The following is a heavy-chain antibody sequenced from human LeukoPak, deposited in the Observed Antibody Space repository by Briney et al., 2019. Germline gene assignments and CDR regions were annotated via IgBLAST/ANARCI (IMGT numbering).Heavy chain of an antibody. D-gene: IGHD2-2*01. CDR2: TNPNSGNT. CDR1: GYTFTSYD. Sequence: ASVKVSCKASGYTFTSYDINWVRQATGQGLEWMGWTNPNSGNTGYAQKFQGRVTITRNTSISTAYMELSSLRSEDTAVYYCARGFLPYSAIRDYWGQGTLVTVSS. V-gene: IGHV1-8*03. CDR3: ARGFLPYSAIRDY. J-gene: IGHJ4*02.